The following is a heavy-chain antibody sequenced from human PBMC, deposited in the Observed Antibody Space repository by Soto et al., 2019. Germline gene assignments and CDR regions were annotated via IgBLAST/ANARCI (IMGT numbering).Heavy chain of an antibody. CDR2: INPNSGGT. V-gene: IGHV1-2*04. Sequence: ASVKVSCKASGYTFTGYYMHWVRQAPGQGLEWMGWINPNSGGTNYAQKFQGWVTMTRDTSISTAYMELSRLRSDDTAVYYCAREDSYYDSSGYLSFHYGMDVWGQGTTVTVSS. CDR1: GYTFTGYY. CDR3: AREDSYYDSSGYLSFHYGMDV. J-gene: IGHJ6*02. D-gene: IGHD3-22*01.